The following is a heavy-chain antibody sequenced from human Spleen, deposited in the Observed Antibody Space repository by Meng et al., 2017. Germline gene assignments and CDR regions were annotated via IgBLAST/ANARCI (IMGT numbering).Heavy chain of an antibody. CDR1: CVCFSDYY. J-gene: IGHJ4*02. CDR2: IYHSGST. D-gene: IGHD4-11*01. V-gene: IGHV4-34*01. CDR3: ARGPTTMAHDFDY. Sequence: AQGQVWGAVLFHPTMSLAFTVVGACVCFSDYYWSWIRQPPGKGLEWIGEIYHSGSTNYNPSLESRATISVDTSQNHLSLKLSSVTAADSAVYYCARGPTTMAHDFDYWGQGTLVTVSS.